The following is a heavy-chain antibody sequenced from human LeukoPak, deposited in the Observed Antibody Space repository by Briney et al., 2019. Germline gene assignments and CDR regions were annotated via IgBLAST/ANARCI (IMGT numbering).Heavy chain of an antibody. CDR2: IYTSGST. CDR3: ARYKLERGPYDFDY. Sequence: SETLSLTCTVSGGSISSYYWSWIRQPAGKGLEWIGRIYTSGSTNYNPSLKSRVTMSVDTSKNQFSLKLSSGTAADTAVYYCARYKLERGPYDFDYWGQGTLVTVSS. CDR1: GGSISSYY. J-gene: IGHJ4*02. D-gene: IGHD1-1*01. V-gene: IGHV4-4*07.